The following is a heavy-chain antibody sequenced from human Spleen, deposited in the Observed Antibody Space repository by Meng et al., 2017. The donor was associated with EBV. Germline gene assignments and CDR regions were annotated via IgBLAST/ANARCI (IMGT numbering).Heavy chain of an antibody. Sequence: VKLQTWGSVLLYASETLSRTCAVYGGSLGGYYWNWIRQPPGKGLEWIGEINHSGSTDYNPSLKSRVTISVDTSKNQFSLKLSSVTAADTAVYYCARGGKQQLVRRNWFDPWGQGTLVTVSS. CDR2: INHSGST. CDR3: ARGGKQQLVRRNWFDP. CDR1: GGSLGGYY. V-gene: IGHV4-34*01. D-gene: IGHD1-1*01. J-gene: IGHJ5*02.